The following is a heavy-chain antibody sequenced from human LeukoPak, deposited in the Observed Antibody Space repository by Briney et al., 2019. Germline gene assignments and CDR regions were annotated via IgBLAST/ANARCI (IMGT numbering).Heavy chain of an antibody. J-gene: IGHJ4*02. D-gene: IGHD6-19*01. CDR2: INAGNGNT. CDR3: ARDSSGHSDFDY. Sequence: ASVKVSCKASGYTFTSYGISWVRQAPGQRLEWMGWINAGNGNTKYSQKFQGRVTITRDTSASTAYMELSSLRSEDTAVYYCARDSSGHSDFDYWGQGTLVTVSS. CDR1: GYTFTSYG. V-gene: IGHV1-3*01.